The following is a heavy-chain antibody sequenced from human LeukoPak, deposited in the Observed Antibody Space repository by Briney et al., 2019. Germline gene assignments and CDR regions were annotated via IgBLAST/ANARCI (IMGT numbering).Heavy chain of an antibody. CDR3: AKDGDDCIDY. V-gene: IGHV3-30*02. J-gene: IGHJ4*02. CDR2: IRYDGGET. D-gene: IGHD2-21*01. CDR1: GFTFNRRG. Sequence: GGSLRLSCGASGFTFNRRGMHWVRQAPGKGLEWVAFIRYDGGETFYADFVKGRFTISRDNSKTTLSLQLNTLRTEDTALYYCAKDGDDCIDYWGPGTLVTVSS.